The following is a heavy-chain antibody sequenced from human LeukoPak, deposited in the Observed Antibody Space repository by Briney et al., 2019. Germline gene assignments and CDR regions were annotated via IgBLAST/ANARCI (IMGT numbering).Heavy chain of an antibody. CDR2: ISGSGGST. J-gene: IGHJ4*02. V-gene: IGHV3-23*01. Sequence: GGSLRLSCAASGFAFSSYAMSWVRQAPGKGLEWVSAISGSGGSTYYADSVKGRFTISRDNSKNTLYLQMNSLRAEDTAVYYCASSLWFGELSDFDYWGQGTLVTASS. CDR1: GFAFSSYA. CDR3: ASSLWFGELSDFDY. D-gene: IGHD3-10*01.